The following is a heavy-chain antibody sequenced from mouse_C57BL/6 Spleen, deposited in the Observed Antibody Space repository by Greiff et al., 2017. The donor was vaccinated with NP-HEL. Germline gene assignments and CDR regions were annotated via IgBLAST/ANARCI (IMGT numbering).Heavy chain of an antibody. V-gene: IGHV5-12*01. CDR1: GFTFSDYY. D-gene: IGHD1-1*01. J-gene: IGHJ1*03. Sequence: EVKLVESGGGLVQPGGSLKLSCAASGFTFSDYYMYWVRQTPEKRLEWVAYLSNGGGSTYYPDTVKGRFTISRDNAKNTLYLQMSRLKSEDTAMYYCARGYYGSHWYFDVWGTGTTVTVSS. CDR3: ARGYYGSHWYFDV. CDR2: LSNGGGST.